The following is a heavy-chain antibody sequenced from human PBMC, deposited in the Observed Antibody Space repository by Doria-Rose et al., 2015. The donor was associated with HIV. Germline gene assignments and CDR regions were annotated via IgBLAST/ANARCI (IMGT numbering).Heavy chain of an antibody. CDR2: ISWDSGAK. J-gene: IGHJ6*03. D-gene: IGHD3-3*01. V-gene: IGHV3-9*01. CDR3: AKAPIIGPKYYFYMDV. CDR1: GFSFESYA. Sequence: VQLQESGGGLVQPGRSLRPSCVGSGFSFESYAMHWVRLAPGKGLEWVAGISWDSGAKGNADSVEGRFTISRDNAKKSVYLEMRSLRPEDTASYYCAKAPIIGPKYYFYMDVWGKGTSVTVSS.